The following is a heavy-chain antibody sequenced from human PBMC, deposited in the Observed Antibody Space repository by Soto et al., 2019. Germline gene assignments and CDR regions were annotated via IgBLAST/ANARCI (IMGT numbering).Heavy chain of an antibody. V-gene: IGHV1-69*12. CDR2: IVPIFGTT. CDR1: GGTFSNYA. Sequence: QVQLVQSGAEVKKPGSSVKVSCKVSGGTFSNYAIDWVRLAPGHGLEWMGGIVPIFGTTYCTQKFQGRATILADDSTTTAYLEMSSLRSEDTAIYYCARVEAVAGLYNYHGLDVWGQGTAVTVSS. J-gene: IGHJ6*02. CDR3: ARVEAVAGLYNYHGLDV. D-gene: IGHD6-19*01.